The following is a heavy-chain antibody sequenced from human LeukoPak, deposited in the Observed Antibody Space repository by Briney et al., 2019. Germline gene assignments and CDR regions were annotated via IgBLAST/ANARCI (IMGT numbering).Heavy chain of an antibody. CDR2: ISTSGGST. Sequence: PGGSLRLSCAASGFTFSSYAMSWVRQAPGKGLEWVSGISTSGGSTSYADSMKGRFTISRDNPRNTLYMQMNSLRVEDTAVYYCAIMHRYYDGSGYWVQWGQGSLVTVSS. D-gene: IGHD3-22*01. V-gene: IGHV3-23*01. CDR3: AIMHRYYDGSGYWVQ. CDR1: GFTFSSYA. J-gene: IGHJ4*02.